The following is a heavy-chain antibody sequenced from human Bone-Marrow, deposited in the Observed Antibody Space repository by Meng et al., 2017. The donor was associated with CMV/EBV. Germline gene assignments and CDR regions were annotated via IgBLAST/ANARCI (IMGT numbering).Heavy chain of an antibody. CDR2: ISSSGSTI. Sequence: GESLKISCAASGFTFSDYYMSWIRQAPGKGLEWVSYISSSGSTIYYADSVKGRFTISRDNAKNSLYLQMNSLRAEDTAVYYCARGEGVVGATPFDIWGQGTMVTVSS. J-gene: IGHJ3*02. CDR3: ARGEGVVGATPFDI. CDR1: GFTFSDYY. V-gene: IGHV3-11*04. D-gene: IGHD1-26*01.